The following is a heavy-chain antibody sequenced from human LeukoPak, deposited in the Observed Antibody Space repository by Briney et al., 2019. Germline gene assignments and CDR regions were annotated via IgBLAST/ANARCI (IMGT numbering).Heavy chain of an antibody. Sequence: GGSLRLSCAASGFTFSTYAMYWVRQAPGKGLEWVSSISSSGDYIYYADSVKGRFTISRDNAKNSLYLQMNSLRVGDTAVYYCASCSGNNWFDYLNYWGQGTLVTVSS. CDR3: ASCSGNNWFDYLNY. CDR2: ISSSGDYI. CDR1: GFTFSTYA. V-gene: IGHV3-21*01. D-gene: IGHD1-20*01. J-gene: IGHJ4*02.